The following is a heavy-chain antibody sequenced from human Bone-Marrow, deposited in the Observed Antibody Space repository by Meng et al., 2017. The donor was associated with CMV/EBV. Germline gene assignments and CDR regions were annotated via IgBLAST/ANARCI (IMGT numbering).Heavy chain of an antibody. J-gene: IGHJ3*02. CDR3: ARATRFLGRTSDAFDI. D-gene: IGHD3-3*01. CDR1: GYTFTNFG. V-gene: IGHV1-18*01. CDR2: ISAYNGNT. Sequence: ASVKVSCKTSGYTFTNFGVSWVRQALGQGLEWMGWISAYNGNTNYAQKLQARVTMTTDTSTSTAYMELRSLRSDDTAVYYCARATRFLGRTSDAFDIWGQGTMVTVSS.